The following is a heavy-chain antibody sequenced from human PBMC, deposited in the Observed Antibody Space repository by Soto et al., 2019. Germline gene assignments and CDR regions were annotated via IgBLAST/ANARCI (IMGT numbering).Heavy chain of an antibody. CDR1: GFTFSSYA. CDR2: ISGSADKT. J-gene: IGHJ6*03. V-gene: IGHV3-23*01. D-gene: IGHD3-10*01. CDR3: AKAISFSYYGSGYYYMDV. Sequence: GGSLRLSCAASGFTFSSYAMNWVRQAPGKGLEWVSAISGSADKTYYADSVKGRFTISRDNSKNTLYPQMNSLRGEDTAVFYCAKAISFSYYGSGYYYMDVWGKGTTVTVSS.